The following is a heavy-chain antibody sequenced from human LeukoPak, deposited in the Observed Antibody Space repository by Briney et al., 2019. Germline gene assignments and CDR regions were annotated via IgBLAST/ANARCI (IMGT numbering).Heavy chain of an antibody. CDR3: ARARWSSSSAHFDY. CDR2: IIPIFGTA. V-gene: IGHV1-69*13. Sequence: GASVKVSCKASGYTFTSYGISWVRQAPGQGLEWMGGIIPIFGTANYAQKFQGRVTITADESTSTAYMELSSLRSEDTAVYYCARARWSSSSAHFDYWGQGTLVTVSS. CDR1: GYTFTSYG. J-gene: IGHJ4*02. D-gene: IGHD6-6*01.